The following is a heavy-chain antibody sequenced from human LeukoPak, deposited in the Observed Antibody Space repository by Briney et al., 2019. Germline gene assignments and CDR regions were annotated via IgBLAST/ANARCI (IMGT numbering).Heavy chain of an antibody. CDR3: AKTRIAARPFDY. Sequence: GGSLRLSCAASGFTFSSYGMSWVRQAPGKGLEWVSAISGSGGSTYYADSVKGRFTISRDNSKNTLYLQMNSLRAEDTAVYCCAKTRIAARPFDYWGQGTLVTVSS. J-gene: IGHJ4*02. V-gene: IGHV3-23*01. CDR1: GFTFSSYG. D-gene: IGHD6-6*01. CDR2: ISGSGGST.